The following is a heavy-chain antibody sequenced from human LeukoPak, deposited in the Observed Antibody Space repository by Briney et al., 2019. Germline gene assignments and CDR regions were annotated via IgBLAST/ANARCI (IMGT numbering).Heavy chain of an antibody. CDR1: GFTLCSYE. V-gene: IGHV3-48*03. Sequence: GGSLRLSCAASGFTLCSYEMNCVRQAPGKGLEWVSYISDSGSTTYYADSVEGRFSISRDNAKNSLYMQMNSLRAEDTAVYSCARIGYSNWGDALDIWAKGQWSPPLQ. CDR2: ISDSGSTT. CDR3: ARIGYSNWGDALDI. J-gene: IGHJ3*02. D-gene: IGHD6-13*01.